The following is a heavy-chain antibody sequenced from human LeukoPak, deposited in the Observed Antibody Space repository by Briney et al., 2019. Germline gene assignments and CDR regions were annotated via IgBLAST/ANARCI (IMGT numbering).Heavy chain of an antibody. J-gene: IGHJ4*02. CDR2: ISSNGGST. CDR1: GFTFSSYA. CDR3: ASRRGAVAGGIDY. V-gene: IGHV3-64*01. Sequence: PGVSLRLSCAASGFTFSSYAMHWVRQAPGKGLEYVSAISSNGGSTYYANSVKGRFTISRDNAKNSLYLQMNSLRAEDTAVYYCASRRGAVAGGIDYWGQGTLVTVSS. D-gene: IGHD6-19*01.